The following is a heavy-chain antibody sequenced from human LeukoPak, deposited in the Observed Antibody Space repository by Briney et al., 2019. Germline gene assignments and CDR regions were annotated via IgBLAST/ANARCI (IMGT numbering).Heavy chain of an antibody. CDR3: AKDLPNFDY. V-gene: IGHV3-53*01. J-gene: IGHJ4*02. CDR2: LYNAGST. Sequence: GGSLRLSCVASGFIVSNNYMSWVRQAPGKGLEWVSVLYNAGSTYYADSVKGRFTISRDNSKNTLYLQMYSLRAEDTAVYYCAKDLPNFDYWGQGTLVTVSS. CDR1: GFIVSNNY.